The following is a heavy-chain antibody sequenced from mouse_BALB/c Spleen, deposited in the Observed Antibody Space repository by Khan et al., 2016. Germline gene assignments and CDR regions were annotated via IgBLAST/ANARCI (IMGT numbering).Heavy chain of an antibody. CDR1: GFAFSSYD. J-gene: IGHJ4*01. Sequence: EVELVESGGGLVKPGGSLKLSCAASGFAFSSYDMSWVRQTPEKRLEWVAYISSGGGSTYYPDTVKGRFTISRDNAKNTLYLQMNSLKSEDTDMYYCARQRYGNYYYYAMDYWGQGTSVTVSS. D-gene: IGHD2-1*01. CDR2: ISSGGGST. V-gene: IGHV5-12-1*01. CDR3: ARQRYGNYYYYAMDY.